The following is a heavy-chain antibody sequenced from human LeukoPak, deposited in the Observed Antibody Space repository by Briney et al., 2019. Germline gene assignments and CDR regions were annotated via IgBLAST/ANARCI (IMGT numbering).Heavy chain of an antibody. Sequence: LETLSLTCTVSGGSISSYYWSWIRQPPGKGLEWIGYIYYSGSTNYNPSLKSRVTISVDTSKNQFSLKLSSVTAADTAVYYCARGVTGTRPGAFDYWGQGTLVTVSS. CDR1: GGSISSYY. V-gene: IGHV4-59*01. CDR2: IYYSGST. CDR3: ARGVTGTRPGAFDY. J-gene: IGHJ4*02. D-gene: IGHD1-7*01.